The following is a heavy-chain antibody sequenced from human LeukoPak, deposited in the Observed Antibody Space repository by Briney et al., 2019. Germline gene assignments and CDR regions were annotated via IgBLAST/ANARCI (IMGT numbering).Heavy chain of an antibody. V-gene: IGHV3-30*04. J-gene: IGHJ4*02. D-gene: IGHD6-19*01. CDR3: ASAKGDSGWYDPIGY. CDR1: GFTFSSYA. CDR2: ISYDGSNK. Sequence: PGGSLRLSCAASGFTFSSYAMHWVRQAPGKGLEWVADISYDGSNKYYADSVKGRFTISRDNSKNTLYLQMNSLRAEDTAVYYCASAKGDSGWYDPIGYWGQGTLVTVSS.